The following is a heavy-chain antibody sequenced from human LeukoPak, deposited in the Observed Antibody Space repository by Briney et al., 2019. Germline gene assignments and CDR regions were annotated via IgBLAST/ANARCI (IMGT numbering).Heavy chain of an antibody. CDR1: GYTFTTYG. CDR2: TNPDNGNT. V-gene: IGHV1-18*01. J-gene: IGHJ5*02. Sequence: GASVKVSCKTSGYTFTTYGITWVRQAPGQGLEWMGWTNPDNGNTNYAQKFQGRVSITTDTSTRTAYMGLRSLRSDDTAVYYCARDHRLTTMVRGVITHLSGWFDPWGQGTLVTVSS. CDR3: ARDHRLTTMVRGVITHLSGWFDP. D-gene: IGHD3-10*01.